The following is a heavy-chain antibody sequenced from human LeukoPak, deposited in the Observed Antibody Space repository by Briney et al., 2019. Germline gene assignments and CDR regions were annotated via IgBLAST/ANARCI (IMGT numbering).Heavy chain of an antibody. J-gene: IGHJ6*03. Sequence: ASVKVSRKASGYTFTGYYMHWVRQAPGQGLEWMGWINPNSGGTNYAQKFQGRVTMTRDTSISTAYMELSRLRSDDTAVYYCARGSDYGDYMDVWGKGTTVTVSS. CDR1: GYTFTGYY. CDR3: ARGSDYGDYMDV. V-gene: IGHV1-2*02. CDR2: INPNSGGT. D-gene: IGHD4-17*01.